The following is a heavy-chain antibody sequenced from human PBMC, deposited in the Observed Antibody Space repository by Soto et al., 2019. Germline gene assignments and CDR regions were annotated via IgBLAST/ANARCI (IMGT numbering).Heavy chain of an antibody. D-gene: IGHD2-2*01. CDR1: GFTFSSYG. Sequence: WGSLRLSCAASGFTFSSYGMHWVRQAPGKGLEWVAVISYDGSNKYYADSVKGRFTISRDNSKNTLYLQMNSLRAEDTAVYYCAKSMSGTARPVPAANRLPGVYYYYYYGMDVWGQGTTVTVSS. V-gene: IGHV3-30*18. CDR2: ISYDGSNK. CDR3: AKSMSGTARPVPAANRLPGVYYYYYYGMDV. J-gene: IGHJ6*02.